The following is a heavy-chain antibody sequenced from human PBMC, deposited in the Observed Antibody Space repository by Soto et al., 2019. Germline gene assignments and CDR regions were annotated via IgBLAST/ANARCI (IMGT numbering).Heavy chain of an antibody. Sequence: GESLKISCKGSGYSFTSYWIGWVRQMPGKGLEWMGIIYPGDSDTRYSPSFQGQVTISADKSISTAYLQWSSLKASDTAMYYCARRSGYYDSSGYYFNYYYYGMDVWGQGTTVTVSS. J-gene: IGHJ6*02. CDR2: IYPGDSDT. D-gene: IGHD3-22*01. CDR3: ARRSGYYDSSGYYFNYYYYGMDV. CDR1: GYSFTSYW. V-gene: IGHV5-51*01.